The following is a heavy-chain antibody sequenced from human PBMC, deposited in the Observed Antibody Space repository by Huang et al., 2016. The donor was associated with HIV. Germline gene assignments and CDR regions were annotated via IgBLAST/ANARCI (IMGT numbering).Heavy chain of an antibody. CDR1: GYSFSSYW. Sequence: VQLVQSGAEVKKPGESLKISCKGSGYSFSSYWIAWVRQMPGKGLEWMGIIVPDDSATTYSPSFEGQVTISADKSIGTAYLQWSSLKASDTAMYYCARRFSSSSGYFDYWGQGSLVTVSS. CDR3: ARRFSSSSGYFDY. D-gene: IGHD6-6*01. J-gene: IGHJ4*02. V-gene: IGHV5-51*01. CDR2: IVPDDSAT.